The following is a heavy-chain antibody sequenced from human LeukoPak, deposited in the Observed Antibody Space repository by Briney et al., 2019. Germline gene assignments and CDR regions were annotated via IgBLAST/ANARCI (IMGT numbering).Heavy chain of an antibody. CDR1: GFTFSSYV. V-gene: IGHV3-30*04. CDR3: ARRGASSGGLDY. D-gene: IGHD6-19*01. J-gene: IGHJ4*02. CDR2: ISYDGSNE. Sequence: PGGSLRLSCAAAGFTFSSYVMHWVRQAPGKGLEWVAIISYDGSNEYYADSVKGRFTISRDNSKNTLYLQMNSLRAADTAVYYCARRGASSGGLDYWGQGTLVTVSS.